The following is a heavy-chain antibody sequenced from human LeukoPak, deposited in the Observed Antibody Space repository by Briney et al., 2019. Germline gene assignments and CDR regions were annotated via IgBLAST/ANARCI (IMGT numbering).Heavy chain of an antibody. CDR2: IGGGGGNT. J-gene: IGHJ4*02. Sequence: GGSLRLSCAASGFTFFTYAMSWVRQAPGKGLEWVSAIGGGGGNTYYADSVRGRFTISRDTSKNTLYMQMNSLRAEDTAVYYCAKFKENWNLIYFDYWGQGTLVTVSS. V-gene: IGHV3-23*01. CDR1: GFTFFTYA. CDR3: AKFKENWNLIYFDY. D-gene: IGHD1-1*01.